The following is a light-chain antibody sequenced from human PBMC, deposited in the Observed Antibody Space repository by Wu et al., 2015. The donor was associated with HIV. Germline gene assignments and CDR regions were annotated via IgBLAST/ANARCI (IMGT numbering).Light chain of an antibody. Sequence: EVVLTQSPGTLSLSPGDRATLSCRASQNVDYYLAWYQHKPGQAPRLLIYDASKRAPGIPARFSGSGSGTHFTLTISSLEPEDFAVYYCQQHDKWPLTFGQGTRLEIK. CDR1: QNVDYY. CDR2: DAS. CDR3: QQHDKWPLT. V-gene: IGKV3-11*01. J-gene: IGKJ5*01.